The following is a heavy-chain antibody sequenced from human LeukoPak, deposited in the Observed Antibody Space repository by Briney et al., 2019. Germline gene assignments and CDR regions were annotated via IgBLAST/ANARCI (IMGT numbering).Heavy chain of an antibody. V-gene: IGHV1-2*06. CDR1: GYTFTGYY. D-gene: IGHD2-15*01. Sequence: GASVKVSCKASGYTFTGYYMHWVRQAPGQGLEWMGRINPNSGGTNYAQKFQGRVTMTRDTSISTAYMELSRLRSDDTAVYYCASYCSGGSCYSRSVDYWGQGTLVTVSS. CDR2: INPNSGGT. CDR3: ASYCSGGSCYSRSVDY. J-gene: IGHJ4*02.